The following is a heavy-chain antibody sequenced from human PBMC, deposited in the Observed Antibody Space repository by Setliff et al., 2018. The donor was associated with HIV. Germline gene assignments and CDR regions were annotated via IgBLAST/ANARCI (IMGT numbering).Heavy chain of an antibody. CDR2: VNAGKGNT. CDR1: GYTFTTYT. J-gene: IGHJ3*02. CDR3: ARDGGYSYGAFDI. V-gene: IGHV1-3*01. Sequence: VASVKVSCKASGYTFTTYTMHWVRQAPGQRPEWMGWVNAGKGNTRYSQKFQGRVVITRDTSANTAYMELSSLRSEDTAVYYCARDGGYSYGAFDIWGQGTRVTVSS. D-gene: IGHD2-21*02.